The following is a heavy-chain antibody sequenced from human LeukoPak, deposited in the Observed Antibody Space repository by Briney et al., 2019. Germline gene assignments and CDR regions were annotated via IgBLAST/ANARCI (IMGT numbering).Heavy chain of an antibody. J-gene: IGHJ4*02. V-gene: IGHV1-58*02. CDR1: GFTFTNSS. CDR2: IVVASGNT. CDR3: AAAPIEMQQRGFDY. Sequence: GASVKVSCKAFGFTFTNSSMQWVRQARGQRLEWIGWIVVASGNTKYAQKFQERVTITRDMSTSTAYMELSSLSPEDTAVYYCAAAPIEMQQRGFDYWGQGTLVTVSS. D-gene: IGHD5-24*01.